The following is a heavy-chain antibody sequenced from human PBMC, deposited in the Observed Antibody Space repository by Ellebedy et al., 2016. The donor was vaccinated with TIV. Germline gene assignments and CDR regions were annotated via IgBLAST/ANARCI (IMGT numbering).Heavy chain of an antibody. CDR2: IYYSGST. Sequence: SETLSLTXTVSGGSISSYYWSWIRQPPGKGLEWIGYIYYSGSTNYNPSLKSRVTISVDTSKNQFSLKLSSVTAADTAVYYCARYSGYFGNWFDPWGQGTLVTVSS. CDR3: ARYSGYFGNWFDP. D-gene: IGHD3-22*01. CDR1: GGSISSYY. J-gene: IGHJ5*02. V-gene: IGHV4-59*01.